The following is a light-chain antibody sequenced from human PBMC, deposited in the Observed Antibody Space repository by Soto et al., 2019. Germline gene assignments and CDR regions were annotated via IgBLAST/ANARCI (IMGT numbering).Light chain of an antibody. J-gene: IGKJ1*01. CDR1: QGISNY. Sequence: DIQMTQSPSAMSASVGDRVTITCRASQGISNYLDWFQQKPGKVPKRLIYGASSRATGIPDRFSGSGSGTDFTLTISRLEPEDFAVYYCQQYGSSLWTFGQGTKVEIK. CDR3: QQYGSSLWT. V-gene: IGKV1-17*03. CDR2: GAS.